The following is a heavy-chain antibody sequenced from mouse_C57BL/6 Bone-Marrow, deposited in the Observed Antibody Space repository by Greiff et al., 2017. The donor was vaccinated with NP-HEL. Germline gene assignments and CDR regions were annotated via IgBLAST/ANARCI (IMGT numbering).Heavy chain of an antibody. Sequence: DVMLVESGGGLVKPGGSLKLSCAASGFTFSDYGMHWVRQAPEKGLEWVAYISSGRSTIYYADTVKGRFTISRDNAKNTLFLQMTRLRSEDTAMYYCARGGYYGLWFYAMDYWGQGTSVTVSS. V-gene: IGHV5-17*01. CDR1: GFTFSDYG. J-gene: IGHJ4*01. CDR3: ARGGYYGLWFYAMDY. CDR2: ISSGRSTI. D-gene: IGHD2-3*01.